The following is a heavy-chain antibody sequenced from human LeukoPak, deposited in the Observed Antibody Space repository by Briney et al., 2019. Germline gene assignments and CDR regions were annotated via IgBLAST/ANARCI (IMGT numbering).Heavy chain of an antibody. D-gene: IGHD3-10*01. CDR2: ISAGGGST. Sequence: GGSLRLSCAGSGFTFSSFPMSWVRQAPGKGPEWVSTISAGGGSTYYAASVKGRFTISRDNSNNTLYLQMKSLRAEDTAVYYCAKGSSGPDYWGQGTLVTVSS. CDR3: AKGSSGPDY. V-gene: IGHV3-23*01. J-gene: IGHJ4*02. CDR1: GFTFSSFP.